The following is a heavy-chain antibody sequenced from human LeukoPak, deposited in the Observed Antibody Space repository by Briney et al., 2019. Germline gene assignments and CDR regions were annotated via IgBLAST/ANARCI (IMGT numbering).Heavy chain of an antibody. CDR1: GYTFTSYG. V-gene: IGHV1-18*01. D-gene: IGHD5-12*01. Sequence: ASVKVSCKASGYTFTSYGISWVRQAPGQGLEWMGWISAYNGNTNYAQKLQGRVTMTTDTSTSTAYMELRSLRSDDTAVYYCARGRGYSGYDFRLLPKDWFDPWGQGTLVTVSS. CDR3: ARGRGYSGYDFRLLPKDWFDP. CDR2: ISAYNGNT. J-gene: IGHJ5*02.